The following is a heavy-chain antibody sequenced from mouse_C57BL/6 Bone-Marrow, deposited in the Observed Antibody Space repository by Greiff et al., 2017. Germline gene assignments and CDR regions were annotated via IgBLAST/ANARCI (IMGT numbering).Heavy chain of an antibody. J-gene: IGHJ3*01. V-gene: IGHV5-4*01. CDR2: ISDGGSYT. CDR3: ARDGVAY. Sequence: DVKLVESGGGLVKPGGSLKLSCAASGFTFSSYAMSWVRQTPEKRLEWVATISDGGSYTYYTDNVKGRFTISRDNAKNNLYLQMSHLKSEDTAMYYCARDGVAYWGQGTLVTVSA. CDR1: GFTFSSYA.